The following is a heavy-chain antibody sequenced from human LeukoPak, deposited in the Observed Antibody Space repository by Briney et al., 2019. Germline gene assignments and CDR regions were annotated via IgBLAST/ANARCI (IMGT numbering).Heavy chain of an antibody. CDR3: ARHRYSSGWSTYDAFDI. J-gene: IGHJ3*02. CDR1: GYTFTSYY. D-gene: IGHD6-19*01. V-gene: IGHV1-46*01. CDR2: INPSGGST. Sequence: ASVTVSCKASGYTFTSYYMHWVRQAPGQGLEWMGIINPSGGSTSYAQKFQGRVTMTRDTSTSTVYMELSSLRSEDTAVYYCARHRYSSGWSTYDAFDIWGQGTMVTVSS.